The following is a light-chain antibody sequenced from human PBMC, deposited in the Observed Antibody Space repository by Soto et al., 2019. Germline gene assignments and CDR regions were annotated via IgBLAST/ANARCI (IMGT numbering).Light chain of an antibody. V-gene: IGLV2-8*01. CDR3: SSYAGSSNV. CDR2: EVN. CDR1: SSDVGGYNY. J-gene: IGLJ1*01. Sequence: LAQPLSASGSPGQSVAISCTGTSSDVGGYNYVSWYQQHPGKAPKLMIYEVNKRPSGVPDRFSGSKSGNTASLTVSGLQAEDEADYYCSSYAGSSNVFGTGTKVTVL.